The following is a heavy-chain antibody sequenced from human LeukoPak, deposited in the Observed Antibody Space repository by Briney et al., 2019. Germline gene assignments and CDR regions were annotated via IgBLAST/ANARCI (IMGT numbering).Heavy chain of an antibody. V-gene: IGHV1-46*01. Sequence: ASVKVSCKASGYTFTSYYMHWVRQAPGQGLEWMGIINPSGGSTSYAQKFQGRVTMTRDMTTSTVYMELSSLRSEDTAVYYCARVIPAAMELDYWGQGTLVTVSS. CDR3: ARVIPAAMELDY. J-gene: IGHJ4*02. D-gene: IGHD2-2*01. CDR1: GYTFTSYY. CDR2: INPSGGST.